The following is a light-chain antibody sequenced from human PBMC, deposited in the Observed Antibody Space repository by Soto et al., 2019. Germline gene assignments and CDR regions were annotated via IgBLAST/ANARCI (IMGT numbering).Light chain of an antibody. J-gene: IGLJ3*02. CDR1: NSDVGRYNL. Sequence: QSALTQPRSVSGSPGQSVTIPCTGTNSDVGRYNLVSWYQQHPGEVPKLITYDVSQRPFGVPDRFSGSKSGDTASLTISGLQGDDEADFYCCSYAGSFIWLFGGGTKLTVL. V-gene: IGLV2-11*01. CDR3: CSYAGSFIWL. CDR2: DVS.